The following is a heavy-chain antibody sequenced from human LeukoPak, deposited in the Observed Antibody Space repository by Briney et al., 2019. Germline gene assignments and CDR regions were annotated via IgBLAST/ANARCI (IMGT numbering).Heavy chain of an antibody. Sequence: GGSLRLSCAASGFTFSSYAMHWVRQVPGKGLEWVAVISYDGSNKYYADSVKGRFTISRDNSKNTLYLQMNSLRAEDTAVYYCARDVQYYDFWSCFDYWGQGTLVTVSS. CDR3: ARDVQYYDFWSCFDY. CDR1: GFTFSSYA. J-gene: IGHJ4*02. CDR2: ISYDGSNK. V-gene: IGHV3-30*04. D-gene: IGHD3-3*01.